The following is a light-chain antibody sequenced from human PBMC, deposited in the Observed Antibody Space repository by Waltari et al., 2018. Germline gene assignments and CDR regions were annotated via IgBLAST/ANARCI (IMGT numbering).Light chain of an antibody. V-gene: IGKV3D-15*01. J-gene: IGKJ1*01. CDR2: GAS. Sequence: EIVMTQSPATLSVSPGERATPSCTASQSIRDSLGWYQQRPGQAPRLLIYGASTRATGIPARFSGSGSGTEFTLTISSLQPLDFAVYYCQQYNTDPWTFGQGTQVEI. CDR1: QSIRDS. CDR3: QQYNTDPWT.